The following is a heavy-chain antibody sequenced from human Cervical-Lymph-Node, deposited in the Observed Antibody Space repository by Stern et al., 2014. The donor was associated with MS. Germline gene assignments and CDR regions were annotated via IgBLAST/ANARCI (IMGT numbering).Heavy chain of an antibody. J-gene: IGHJ4*02. CDR2: ISYDGSNK. Sequence: QLQLQESGGGVVQPGRSLRLSCAASGFTFSSYAMHWVRQAPGKGLEWVAVISYDGSNKYYADSVKGRFTISRDNSKNTLYLQMNSLRAEDTAVYYCARGGANDYWGQGTLVTVSS. CDR1: GFTFSSYA. D-gene: IGHD1-26*01. CDR3: ARGGANDY. V-gene: IGHV3-30*01.